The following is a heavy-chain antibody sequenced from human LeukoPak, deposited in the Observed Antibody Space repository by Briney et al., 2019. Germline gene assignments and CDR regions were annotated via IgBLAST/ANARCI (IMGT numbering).Heavy chain of an antibody. CDR2: IKQDGSEK. CDR3: ARDGGIAPPKYYFDY. CDR1: GFTFSSYW. D-gene: IGHD6-13*01. J-gene: IGHJ4*02. Sequence: GGSLRLSCAASGFTFSSYWMSWVRQAPGKGLEWVANIKQDGSEKYYVDSVKGRFTISRDNAKNSLYLQMNSLRAEDTAVYYCARDGGIAPPKYYFDYWGQGTLVTVSS. V-gene: IGHV3-7*01.